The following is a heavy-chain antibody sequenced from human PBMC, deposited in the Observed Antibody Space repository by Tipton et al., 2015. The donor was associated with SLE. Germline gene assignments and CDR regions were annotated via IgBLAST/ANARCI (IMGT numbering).Heavy chain of an antibody. J-gene: IGHJ4*02. D-gene: IGHD2-15*01. CDR3: ATESGYYSSYFFDY. Sequence: SLRLSCSASGFTFSSFAMNWVRQAPGKGLQSVAVIYTGHSTYYADSVKGRFTISRDNSKNTLFLQMNSLRPEDTAVYYCATESGYYSSYFFDYWGQGALVTVSS. CDR1: GFTFSSFA. V-gene: IGHV3-23*03. CDR2: VIYTGHST.